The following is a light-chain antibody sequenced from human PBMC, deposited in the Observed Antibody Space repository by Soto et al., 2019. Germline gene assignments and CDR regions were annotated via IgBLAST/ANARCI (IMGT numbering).Light chain of an antibody. CDR2: DAS. CDR3: QQYNSYSWT. CDR1: QSINSW. J-gene: IGKJ1*01. V-gene: IGKV1-5*01. Sequence: DIQMTRSPPTLSSALVDIVTITCRASQSINSWLAWYQQKPGKAPKLLIYDASSLESGVPSGFSGSGSGTEFTLTISSLQPDDFATYYCQQYNSYSWTFGQGTKVDIK.